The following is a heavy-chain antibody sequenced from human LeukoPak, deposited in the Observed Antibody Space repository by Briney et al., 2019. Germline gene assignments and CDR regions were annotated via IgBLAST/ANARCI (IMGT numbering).Heavy chain of an antibody. CDR3: ASVVWP. CDR1: GGSLSGYY. Sequence: PSETLSLTCAVYGGSLSGYYWSWIRQPPGKGLEWIGEINHSGSTNYNPSLKSRVTISVDTSKNQFSLKLSSVTAADTAVYYCASVVWPWGQGTLVTVSS. D-gene: IGHD2-15*01. V-gene: IGHV4-34*01. CDR2: INHSGST. J-gene: IGHJ4*02.